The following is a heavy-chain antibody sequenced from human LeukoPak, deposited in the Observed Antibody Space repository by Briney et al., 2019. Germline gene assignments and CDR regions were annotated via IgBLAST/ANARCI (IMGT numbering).Heavy chain of an antibody. CDR1: GFTFSTFW. CDR3: ARGPDQGFYYYYYMDV. V-gene: IGHV3-74*01. J-gene: IGHJ6*03. CDR2: INHDGSST. Sequence: PGGSLRLSCATSGFTFSTFWMHWVRHAPGKGLVWVSRINHDGSSTNYADSVKGRFTISRDNAKNTLHLQMNSLRAEDTAVYYCARGPDQGFYYYYYMDVWGKGTTVTISS.